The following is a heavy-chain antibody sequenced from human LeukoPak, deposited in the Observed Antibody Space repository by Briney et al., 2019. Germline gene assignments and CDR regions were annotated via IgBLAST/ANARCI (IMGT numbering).Heavy chain of an antibody. CDR3: ARGISSYYDFWSGYRYYYYYYMDV. CDR2: IYTSGST. D-gene: IGHD3-3*01. J-gene: IGHJ6*03. V-gene: IGHV4-4*07. Sequence: SETLSLTCTVSGGSISSYYWSWIRQPAGKGLEWIGRIYTSGSTNYNPSLKSRVTMSVDTSKNQFSLKLSSVTAADTAVYYCARGISSYYDFWSGYRYYYYYYMDVWGKGTTVTVSS. CDR1: GGSISSYY.